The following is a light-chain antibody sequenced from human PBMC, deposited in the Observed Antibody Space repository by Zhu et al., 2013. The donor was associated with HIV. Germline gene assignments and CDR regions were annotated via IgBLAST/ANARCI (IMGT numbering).Light chain of an antibody. V-gene: IGKV1-39*01. CDR2: IAS. CDR3: QQSYRAPRT. CDR1: QSLLDSNGNNY. Sequence: MTQSPLSLPVTPGEPASISCRSNQSLLDSNGNNYLDWYLQKPGKAPELLIYIASRLQGGVPLRFSGSGSGTDFTLTISSLQPEDFATYYCQQSYRAPRTFGQGTRVEVK. J-gene: IGKJ1*01.